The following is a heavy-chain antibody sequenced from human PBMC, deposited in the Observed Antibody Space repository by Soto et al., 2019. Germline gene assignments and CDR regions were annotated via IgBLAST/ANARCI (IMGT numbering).Heavy chain of an antibody. CDR2: IRRIAYGGTT. Sequence: SLRLSCSASGFNFAAYTMSWVRLTPGKGLEWVGFIRRIAYGGTTDYAASVKGRFTISRDDSRKIVYLQMSRLKIEDTAVYYCSRPLAIDFDSWGQGTLVTVSS. CDR3: SRPLAIDFDS. CDR1: GFNFAAYT. V-gene: IGHV3-49*04. J-gene: IGHJ4*02.